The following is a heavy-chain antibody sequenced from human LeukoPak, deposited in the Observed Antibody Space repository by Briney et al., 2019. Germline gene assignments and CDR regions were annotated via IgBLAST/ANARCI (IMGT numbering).Heavy chain of an antibody. D-gene: IGHD3-10*01. J-gene: IGHJ4*02. CDR3: ASTMVRGVIAY. V-gene: IGHV4-34*01. CDR1: GGSFSDYS. Sequence: PSETLSLTCAVYGGSFSDYSWSWIRQPPGKGLEWIGEINHSGGTNNNPSLKSRVIMSVDTSKNQFSLKLSSVTAADTAVYYCASTMVRGVIAYWGQGTLVTVSS. CDR2: INHSGGT.